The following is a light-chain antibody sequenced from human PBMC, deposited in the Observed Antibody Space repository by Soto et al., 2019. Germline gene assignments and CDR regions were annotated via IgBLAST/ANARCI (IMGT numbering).Light chain of an antibody. CDR3: QQYGSSPT. J-gene: IGKJ1*01. CDR1: QSVSSNY. Sequence: DIVLTQSPGTLSLSPGERATLSCRSSQSVSSNYLAWYQQKPDQAPRLVIYDVSGRATGIPDRFSGSGSGTDVTLTISRLEPEDFAVYYCQQYGSSPTFGQGTKVEIK. CDR2: DVS. V-gene: IGKV3-20*01.